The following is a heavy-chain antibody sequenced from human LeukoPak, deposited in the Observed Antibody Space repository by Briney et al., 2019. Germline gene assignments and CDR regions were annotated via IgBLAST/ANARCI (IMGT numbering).Heavy chain of an antibody. CDR2: SSPYNGNT. CDR3: AREIPYSSGWYWIPLNWFDP. Sequence: ASVKVSCKASGYTFASYDINWVRQAPGQGLEWMGWSSPYNGNTNYAQKFQGRVTMTTDTSTSTVYMELRSLRSGDTAVYYCAREIPYSSGWYWIPLNWFDPWGQGTLVTVSS. J-gene: IGHJ5*02. D-gene: IGHD6-19*01. V-gene: IGHV1-18*01. CDR1: GYTFASYD.